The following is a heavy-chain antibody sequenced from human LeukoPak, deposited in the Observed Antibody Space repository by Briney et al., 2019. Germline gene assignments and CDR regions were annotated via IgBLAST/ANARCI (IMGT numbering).Heavy chain of an antibody. V-gene: IGHV3-66*01. Sequence: GGPLRLSCAASGFTVSSNYMSWVRQAPGKGLEWVSVIYSGGSTYYADSVKGRFTISRDNSKNTLYLQMNSLRAEDTAVYYCAVSSGYYYDSSGYYPYWGQGTLVTVSS. CDR2: IYSGGST. CDR3: AVSSGYYYDSSGYYPY. D-gene: IGHD3-22*01. CDR1: GFTVSSNY. J-gene: IGHJ4*02.